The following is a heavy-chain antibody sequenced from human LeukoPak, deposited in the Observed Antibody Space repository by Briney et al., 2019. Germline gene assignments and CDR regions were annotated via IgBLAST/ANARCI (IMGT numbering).Heavy chain of an antibody. CDR2: ISYDGSNK. CDR1: GFTFSSYG. CDR3: AKDVPYYYDSSGYGNWFDP. V-gene: IGHV3-30*18. J-gene: IGHJ5*02. D-gene: IGHD3-22*01. Sequence: GGSLRLSCAASGFTFSSYGMHWVRQAPGKGLGWVALISYDGSNKYYADSVKGRFTISRDNSKNTLYLQMNSLRAEDTAVYYCAKDVPYYYDSSGYGNWFDPWGQGTLVTVSS.